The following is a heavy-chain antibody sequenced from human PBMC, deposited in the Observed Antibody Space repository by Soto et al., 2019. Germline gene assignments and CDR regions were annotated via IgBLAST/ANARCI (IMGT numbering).Heavy chain of an antibody. CDR3: ARAGGTYGDYAYYLHYYYYGMDV. Sequence: SETLSLTCTVSGGSVSSGSYYWSWIRQPPGKGLEWIGYIYYSGSTNYNPSLKSRVTISVDTSKNQFSLKLSSVTAADTAVYYCARAGGTYGDYAYYLHYYYYGMDVWGQGTTVTVSS. CDR2: IYYSGST. D-gene: IGHD4-17*01. CDR1: GGSVSSGSYY. J-gene: IGHJ6*02. V-gene: IGHV4-61*01.